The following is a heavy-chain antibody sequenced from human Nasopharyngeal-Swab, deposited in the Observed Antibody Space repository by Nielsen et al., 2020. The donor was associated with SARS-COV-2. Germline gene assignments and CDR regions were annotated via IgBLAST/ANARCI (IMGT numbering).Heavy chain of an antibody. Sequence: SGPTLVKPPQTLTLTCTFSGFSLSTSGMCVSWIRQPPGKALEWLARIDWDDDKYYSTSLKTRLTISKDTSKNQVVLTMTNMDPVDTATYYCARDSSSSAYGYYYYMDVWGKGTTVTVSS. CDR3: ARDSSSSAYGYYYYMDV. CDR2: IDWDDDK. V-gene: IGHV2-70*11. D-gene: IGHD6-6*01. J-gene: IGHJ6*03. CDR1: GFSLSTSGMC.